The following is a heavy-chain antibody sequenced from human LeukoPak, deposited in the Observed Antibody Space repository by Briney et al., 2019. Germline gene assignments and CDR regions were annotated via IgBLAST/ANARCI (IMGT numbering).Heavy chain of an antibody. D-gene: IGHD3-22*01. V-gene: IGHV3-30*18. J-gene: IGHJ4*02. CDR3: AKPYYYDRSGSGVNHFDY. CDR1: GFTFSSYG. CDR2: ISYDGSRK. Sequence: PGRSLRLSCAASGFTFSSYGIHWVRQAPGKGLEWVAVISYDGSRKYYADSVKGRFTISTDNSKNTLYLQMNSLRAEDTAVYYCAKPYYYDRSGSGVNHFDYWGQGTLVTVSS.